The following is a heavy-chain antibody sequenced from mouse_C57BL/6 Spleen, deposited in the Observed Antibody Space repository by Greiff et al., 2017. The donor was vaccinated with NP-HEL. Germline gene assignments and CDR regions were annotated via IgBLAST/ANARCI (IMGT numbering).Heavy chain of an antibody. CDR3: ASNYYGSIPYAMDY. Sequence: VQLQQSDAELVKPGASVKISCKVSGYTFTDHTIHWMKQRPEQGLEWIGYIYPRDGSTKYNEKFKGKATLTADKSSSTAYMQLNSLTSEDSAVYFFASNYYGSIPYAMDYWGQGTSVTVSS. V-gene: IGHV1-78*01. CDR2: IYPRDGST. D-gene: IGHD1-1*01. CDR1: GYTFTDHT. J-gene: IGHJ4*01.